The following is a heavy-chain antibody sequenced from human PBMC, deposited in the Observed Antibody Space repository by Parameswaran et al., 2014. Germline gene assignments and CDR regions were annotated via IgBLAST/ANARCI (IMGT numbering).Heavy chain of an antibody. J-gene: IGHJ4*02. V-gene: IGHV3-53*01. CDR3: ARGYSGYDPFDY. Sequence: LKISCAASGFTVSSNYMSWVRQAPGKGLEWVSVIYSGGSTYYADSVKGRFTISRDNSKNTLYLQMNSLRAEDTAVYYCARGYSGYDPFDYWGQGTLVTVSS. CDR2: IYSGGST. CDR1: GFTVSSNY. D-gene: IGHD5-12*01.